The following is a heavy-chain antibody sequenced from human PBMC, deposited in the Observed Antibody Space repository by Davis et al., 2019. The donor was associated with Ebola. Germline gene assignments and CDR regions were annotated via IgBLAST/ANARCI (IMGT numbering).Heavy chain of an antibody. CDR3: ARRKSGWYLGNFDY. Sequence: SETLSLTCTVSGGSISISSYHWASIRQLPGKGLEWIGSIYYSGSTYYNPSLKSRVTISVDTSKNQFSLKLSSVTAADTAVYYCARRKSGWYLGNFDYWGQGTLVTVSS. J-gene: IGHJ4*02. D-gene: IGHD6-19*01. CDR1: GGSISISSYH. CDR2: IYYSGST. V-gene: IGHV4-39*01.